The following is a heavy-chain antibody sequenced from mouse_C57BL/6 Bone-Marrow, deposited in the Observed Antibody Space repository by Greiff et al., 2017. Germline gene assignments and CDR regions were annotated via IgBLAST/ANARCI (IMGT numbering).Heavy chain of an antibody. D-gene: IGHD1-2*01. CDR1: GYTFTSYW. CDR3: ARGYYGP. CDR2: IDPSDSDT. J-gene: IGHJ3*01. Sequence: QVQLQQPGAELVKPGASVKLSCKASGYTFTSYWMQWVKQRPGQGLEWMGEIDPSDSDTNYNQKFKGKATLTVDTSSSTAYMQLSSLTSEDSAVYYCARGYYGPWAQGTLVTVSA. V-gene: IGHV1-50*01.